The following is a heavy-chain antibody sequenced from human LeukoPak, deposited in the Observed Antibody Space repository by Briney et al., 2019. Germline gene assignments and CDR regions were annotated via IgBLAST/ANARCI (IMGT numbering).Heavy chain of an antibody. CDR1: GFTFSSYG. CDR2: IRYDGSNK. D-gene: IGHD3-9*01. V-gene: IGHV3-30*02. CDR3: ARVEDYDILTGFDY. J-gene: IGHJ4*02. Sequence: GGSLRLSCAASGFTFSSYGMHWVRQAPGKGLEWVAFIRYDGSNKYYADSVKGRFTISRDNSKSTLYLQMNSLRAEDTAVYYCARVEDYDILTGFDYWGQGTLVTVSS.